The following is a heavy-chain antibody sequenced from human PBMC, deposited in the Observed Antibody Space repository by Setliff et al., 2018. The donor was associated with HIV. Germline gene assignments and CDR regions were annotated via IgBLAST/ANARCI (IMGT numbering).Heavy chain of an antibody. CDR1: GGSISSYY. D-gene: IGHD2-2*01. CDR2: IYHSGST. CDR3: ARDFCSSTTCTNWFHP. V-gene: IGHV4-38-2*02. J-gene: IGHJ5*02. Sequence: PSETLSLTCTVSGGSISSYYWGWIRQPPGKGLEWIGTIYHSGSTYYNPSLKSRVTISVDTSKNQFSLNLSSVTAADTAVYYCARDFCSSTTCTNWFHPWGQGTLVTVSS.